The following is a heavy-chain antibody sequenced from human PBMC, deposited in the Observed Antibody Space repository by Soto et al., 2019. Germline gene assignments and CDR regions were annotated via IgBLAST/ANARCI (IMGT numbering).Heavy chain of an antibody. Sequence: ASVKVSFKASGYSFTSYGISWVRQAPGQGPEWMGWISGHNGNTNHPQSLQGRVTMTTDTSRNTAYMELRSLRSDDTAVYYCASHRFNYYDDTVYYYFDYWGQGPLVTVSS. CDR2: ISGHNGNT. CDR3: ASHRFNYYDDTVYYYFDY. J-gene: IGHJ4*02. V-gene: IGHV1-18*04. D-gene: IGHD3-22*01. CDR1: GYSFTSYG.